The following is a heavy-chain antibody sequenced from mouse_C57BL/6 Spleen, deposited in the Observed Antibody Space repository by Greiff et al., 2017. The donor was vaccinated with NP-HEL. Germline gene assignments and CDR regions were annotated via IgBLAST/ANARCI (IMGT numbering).Heavy chain of an antibody. D-gene: IGHD2-5*01. CDR2: IYPGDGDT. CDR3: ARISYSNWSDY. V-gene: IGHV1-80*01. J-gene: IGHJ2*01. CDR1: GYAFSSYW. Sequence: QVQLQQSGAELVKPGASVKISCKASGYAFSSYWMNWVKQRPGKGLEWIGQIYPGDGDTNYNGKFKGKATLTADKSSSTAYMQLSSLTSEDSAVYFCARISYSNWSDYWGQGTTLTVSS.